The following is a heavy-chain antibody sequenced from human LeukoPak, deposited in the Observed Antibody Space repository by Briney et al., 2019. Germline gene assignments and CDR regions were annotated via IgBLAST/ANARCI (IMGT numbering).Heavy chain of an antibody. CDR3: ARGPYCSSTSCYFFFYFDY. J-gene: IGHJ4*02. CDR1: GYTFTSYG. D-gene: IGHD2-2*01. Sequence: ASVKVPCKASGYTFTSYGISWVRQAPGQGLEWTGWISAYNGNTNYAQKLQGRVTMTTDTSTSTAYMELRSLRSDDTAVYYCARGPYCSSTSCYFFFYFDYWGQGTLVTVSS. V-gene: IGHV1-18*01. CDR2: ISAYNGNT.